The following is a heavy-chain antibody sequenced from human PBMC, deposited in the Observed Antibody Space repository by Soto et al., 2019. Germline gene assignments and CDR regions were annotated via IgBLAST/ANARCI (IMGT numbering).Heavy chain of an antibody. CDR2: IDWDDDK. D-gene: IGHD3-10*01. CDR1: GFSLSTSGMC. Sequence: SGPTLVNPTQTLTLTCTFSGFSLSTSGMCVSWIRQPPGKALEWLALIDWDDDKYYSTSLKTRLTISKDTSKNQVVLTMTNMDPVDTATYYCARTIYYYGSGSYYYGMDVWRQGTTVTVSS. V-gene: IGHV2-70*01. J-gene: IGHJ6*02. CDR3: ARTIYYYGSGSYYYGMDV.